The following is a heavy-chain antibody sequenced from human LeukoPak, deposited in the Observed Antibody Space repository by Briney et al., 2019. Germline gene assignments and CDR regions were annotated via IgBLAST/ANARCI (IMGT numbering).Heavy chain of an antibody. V-gene: IGHV1-8*01. CDR3: ARDRSIMITFGGVIQYDY. Sequence: GPVKVSCKASGYTFTSYDINWVRQATGQGLEWMGWMNPNSGNAGYAQKFQGRVTMTKNTSISTAYMELSSLRSEDTAVYYCARDRSIMITFGGVIQYDYWGQGTLVTVSS. CDR1: GYTFTSYD. CDR2: MNPNSGNA. J-gene: IGHJ4*02. D-gene: IGHD3-16*01.